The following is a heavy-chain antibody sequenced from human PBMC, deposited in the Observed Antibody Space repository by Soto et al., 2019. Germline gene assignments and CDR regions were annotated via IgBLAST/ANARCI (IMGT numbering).Heavy chain of an antibody. CDR3: ARRRDIFHDYYYYYMDV. D-gene: IGHD3-9*01. CDR1: AYISATLK. CDR2: IYPGDSDT. Sequence: KNIGKSPKMERMETAYISATLKISWVRQMPGKGLEGMRIIYPGDSDTRYSPSFQGQVTISADKSISTAYLQWSSLKASDTAMYYCARRRDIFHDYYYYYMDVWGKGTTVTDSS. V-gene: IGHV5-51*01. J-gene: IGHJ6*03.